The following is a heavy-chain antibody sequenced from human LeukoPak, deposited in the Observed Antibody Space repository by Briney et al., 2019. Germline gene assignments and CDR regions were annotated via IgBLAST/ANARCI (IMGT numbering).Heavy chain of an antibody. J-gene: IGHJ4*02. V-gene: IGHV4-39*07. Sequence: PSETLSLTCTVSGGSIYTGDYYWAWIRQPPGEALEWIGSLFYSGNMYYSPSPKSRVTMSVDTSKNQFSLNLSSVTAADTAVYYCARENIVSTRDFDFWGQGAQVTVSS. CDR1: GGSIYTGDYY. D-gene: IGHD5/OR15-5a*01. CDR2: LFYSGNM. CDR3: ARENIVSTRDFDF.